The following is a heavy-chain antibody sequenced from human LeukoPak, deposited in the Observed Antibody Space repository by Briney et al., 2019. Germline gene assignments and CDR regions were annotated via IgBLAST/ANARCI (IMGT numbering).Heavy chain of an antibody. D-gene: IGHD3-3*01. CDR3: AREGSGITIFGVVINWFDP. J-gene: IGHJ5*02. CDR1: GGTFSSYA. V-gene: IGHV1-69*13. CDR2: IIPIFGTA. Sequence: GASVKVSCKASGGTFSSYAISWVRQAPGQGLEWMGGIIPIFGTANYAQKFQGRVTITADESTSTAYMELSSLRSEDTAVYYCAREGSGITIFGVVINWFDPWGQGTLVTVSS.